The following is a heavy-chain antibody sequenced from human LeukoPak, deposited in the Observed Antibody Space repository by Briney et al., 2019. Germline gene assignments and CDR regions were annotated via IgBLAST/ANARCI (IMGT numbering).Heavy chain of an antibody. Sequence: GRSLRLSCAASGFTFSSYGMHWVRQAPGKGLEWVAVISYDGSNKYYADSVKGRFTTSRDNSKNTLYLQMNSLRAEDTAVYYCATMDYDYWGQGTLVTVSS. V-gene: IGHV3-30*03. J-gene: IGHJ4*02. D-gene: IGHD3-10*01. CDR3: ATMDYDY. CDR2: ISYDGSNK. CDR1: GFTFSSYG.